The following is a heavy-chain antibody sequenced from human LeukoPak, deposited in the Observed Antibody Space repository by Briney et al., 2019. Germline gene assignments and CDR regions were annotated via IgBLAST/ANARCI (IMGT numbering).Heavy chain of an antibody. J-gene: IGHJ6*03. V-gene: IGHV3-21*01. CDR3: ARDWPPNYYDSSGYYHPYYYYMDV. CDR1: GFTFSSYS. CDR2: ISSSSSYI. D-gene: IGHD3-22*01. Sequence: GGSLRLSCAASGFTFSSYSMNWVRQAPGKGLGWVSSISSSSSYIYYADSVKGRFTISRDNAKNSLYLQMNSLRAEDTAVYYCARDWPPNYYDSSGYYHPYYYYMDVWGKGTTVTVSS.